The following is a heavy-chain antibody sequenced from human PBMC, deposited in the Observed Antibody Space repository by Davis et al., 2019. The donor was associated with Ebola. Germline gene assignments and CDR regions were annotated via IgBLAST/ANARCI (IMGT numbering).Heavy chain of an antibody. CDR3: ARDLFPARPPPIYGMDV. V-gene: IGHV3-33*01. Sequence: GESLKISCAASGFTFSSYGMHWVRQAPGKGLEWVAVIWYDGSNKYYADSVKGRFTISRDNSKNTLYLQMNSLRAEDTAVYYCARDLFPARPPPIYGMDVWGQGTTVTVSS. CDR1: GFTFSSYG. CDR2: IWYDGSNK. D-gene: IGHD2-15*01. J-gene: IGHJ6*02.